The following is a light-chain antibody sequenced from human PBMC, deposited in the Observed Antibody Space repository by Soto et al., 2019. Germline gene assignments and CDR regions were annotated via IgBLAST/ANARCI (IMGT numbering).Light chain of an antibody. Sequence: QSALTQPASVSGSPGQSITISCTGTISDVGGYNFVSWYQQYPGKAPKLMICDVSNRPSGVSNRFSGSKSGNTASLTISGLQAEDEADYYCSSFTGSNYVFGTETKLTVL. CDR3: SSFTGSNYV. J-gene: IGLJ1*01. CDR2: DVS. CDR1: ISDVGGYNF. V-gene: IGLV2-14*03.